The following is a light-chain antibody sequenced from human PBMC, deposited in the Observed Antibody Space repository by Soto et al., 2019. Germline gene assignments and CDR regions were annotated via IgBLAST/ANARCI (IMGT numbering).Light chain of an antibody. Sequence: EVVLTQSPGTLSLSPGERATVSCRASQTVSRNYLAWYQKKPGQAPRLLIYGASTRATGIPARFSGSGSGTEFTLTISSLQSEDFAVYYCQQYNNWPPTFGQGTKVDIK. CDR1: QTVSRN. J-gene: IGKJ1*01. CDR3: QQYNNWPPT. CDR2: GAS. V-gene: IGKV3-15*01.